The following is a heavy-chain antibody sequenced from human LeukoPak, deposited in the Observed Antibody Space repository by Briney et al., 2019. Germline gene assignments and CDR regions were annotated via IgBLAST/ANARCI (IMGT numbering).Heavy chain of an antibody. D-gene: IGHD3-22*01. Sequence: SETLSLTCTVSGDSISHYYFSWIRQPPGKGLEWIGYIYYSGNTNYNPSLKGRITMSVDTSKNQVSLRLRSVTAADTAVYYCAREGMIEHHNWFDPWGQGTLVSVSS. V-gene: IGHV4-59*01. CDR1: GDSISHYY. J-gene: IGHJ5*02. CDR3: AREGMIEHHNWFDP. CDR2: IYYSGNT.